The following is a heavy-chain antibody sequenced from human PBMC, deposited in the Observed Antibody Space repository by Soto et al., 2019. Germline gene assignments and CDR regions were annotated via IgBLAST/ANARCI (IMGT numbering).Heavy chain of an antibody. J-gene: IGHJ6*02. CDR3: ARGHYGMDV. CDR2: IKGDGSEK. CDR1: GFTLSNHW. V-gene: IGHV3-7*01. Sequence: EVQLVESGGDLVQPGGSLRLSCAASGFTLSNHWTTWVRQAPGKGLEWVANIKGDGSEKYYVDSVKGRFTISRDNAKNSVYLQVNSLRGEDTAGYYCARGHYGMDVWGQGTTVTVSS.